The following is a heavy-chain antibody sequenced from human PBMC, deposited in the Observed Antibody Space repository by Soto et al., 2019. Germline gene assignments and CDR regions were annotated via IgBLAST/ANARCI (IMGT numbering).Heavy chain of an antibody. CDR2: MYYTGST. CDR1: GGSIGSGDYY. Sequence: QVQLQESGPGLVKPSQTLSLTCTVSGGSIGSGDYYWSWIRQPPGKGLEWIGYMYYTGSTYYNPSLKSRLTISVDTSKNQFSLKLTSVTAADTAMYYCARALDDSSGYYGGLGYWGQGTLVTVSS. J-gene: IGHJ4*02. D-gene: IGHD3-22*01. CDR3: ARALDDSSGYYGGLGY. V-gene: IGHV4-30-4*01.